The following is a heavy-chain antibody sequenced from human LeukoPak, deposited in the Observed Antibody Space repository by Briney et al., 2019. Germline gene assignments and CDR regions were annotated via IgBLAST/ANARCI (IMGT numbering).Heavy chain of an antibody. D-gene: IGHD2-15*01. J-gene: IGHJ4*02. CDR2: ISSSSSYI. Sequence: PGGSLRLSCAASGFTFSSYSMNWVRQAPGKGLEWVSSISSSSSYIYYADSVKGRFTISRDNAKNSLYLQMNCLRAEDTAVYYCARAARDCSGGSCPYYFDYWGQGTLVTVSS. CDR1: GFTFSSYS. CDR3: ARAARDCSGGSCPYYFDY. V-gene: IGHV3-21*01.